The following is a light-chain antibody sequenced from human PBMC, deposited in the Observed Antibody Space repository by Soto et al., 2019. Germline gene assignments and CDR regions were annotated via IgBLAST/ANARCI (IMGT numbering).Light chain of an antibody. CDR2: EGS. V-gene: IGLV2-23*03. J-gene: IGLJ2*01. Sequence: QSALTQPASVSGSPGQSITISCTGTSSDVGSYNLVSWYQQHPGKAPKLMIYEGSKRPSGVSNRFSGCKSGNTASLTISGFLAEDEADDYCCSYAGSSTFVVFGGGTQLTVL. CDR3: CSYAGSSTFVV. CDR1: SSDVGSYNL.